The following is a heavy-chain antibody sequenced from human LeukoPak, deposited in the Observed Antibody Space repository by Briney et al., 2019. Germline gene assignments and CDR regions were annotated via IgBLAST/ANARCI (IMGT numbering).Heavy chain of an antibody. CDR1: GFTFSSYS. CDR3: APVDSSSWLFDY. CDR2: ISSSSSYI. V-gene: IGHV3-21*04. J-gene: IGHJ4*02. D-gene: IGHD6-13*01. Sequence: PGGSLRLSCAASGFTFSSYSMNWVRQAPGKGLECDSSISSSSSYIYYADSVKGRFTISRDNAKNSLYLQMNSLRAEDTAVYYCAPVDSSSWLFDYWGQGTLVTVSS.